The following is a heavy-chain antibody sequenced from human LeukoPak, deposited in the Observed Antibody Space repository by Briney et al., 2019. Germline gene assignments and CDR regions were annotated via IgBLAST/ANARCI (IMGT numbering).Heavy chain of an antibody. V-gene: IGHV3-64*01. D-gene: IGHD6-13*01. CDR1: GFTFSSYA. Sequence: GGSLRLSCAASGFTFSSYAMHWVRQAPGKGLEYVSAISSNGGSTYYANSVKGRFTISRDNSKNTLYLQMGSLRAEDMAVYYCARDSRIAAAGTIIGYYYMDVWGKGTTVTVSS. J-gene: IGHJ6*03. CDR3: ARDSRIAAAGTIIGYYYMDV. CDR2: ISSNGGST.